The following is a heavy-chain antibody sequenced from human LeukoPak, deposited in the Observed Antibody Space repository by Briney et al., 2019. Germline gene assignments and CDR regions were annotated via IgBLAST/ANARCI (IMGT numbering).Heavy chain of an antibody. Sequence: SSETLSLTCTVSGGSISSSSYYWGWIRQPPGKGLEWIGSIYYSGSTYYNPSLKSRVTISVDTSKNQFSLKLSSVTAADTAVYYCARGRRFDYWGQGTLVTVSS. J-gene: IGHJ4*02. CDR1: GGSISSSSYY. CDR3: ARGRRFDY. CDR2: IYYSGST. V-gene: IGHV4-39*07.